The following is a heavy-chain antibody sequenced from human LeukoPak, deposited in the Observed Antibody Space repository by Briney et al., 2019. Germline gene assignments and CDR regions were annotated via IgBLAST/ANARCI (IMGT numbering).Heavy chain of an antibody. V-gene: IGHV3-66*01. CDR3: ARDGLLPGALKNYYYGMDV. J-gene: IGHJ6*02. CDR2: IYSGGST. Sequence: GGSLRLSCAASGFTVSSNYMSWVRQAPGKGLEWVSVIYSGGSTYYADSVKGRFTISRGNSKNTLYLQMNSLRAEDTAVYYCARDGLLPGALKNYYYGMDVWGQGTTVAVSS. CDR1: GFTVSSNY. D-gene: IGHD2-15*01.